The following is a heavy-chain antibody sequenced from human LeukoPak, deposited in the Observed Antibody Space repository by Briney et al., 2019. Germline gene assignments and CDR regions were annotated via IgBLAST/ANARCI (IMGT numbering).Heavy chain of an antibody. Sequence: PSQTLSLTCTVSGGSVSGYDNYWSWIRQPPGKGLEWIGYIHYSGTTYPYYNPSLKSRVTISVDTSKNQFSLKLSSVTAADTAVYYCARKDYSSLNFQHWGQGTLVTVSS. J-gene: IGHJ1*01. CDR3: ARKDYSSLNFQH. CDR1: GGSVSGYDNY. V-gene: IGHV4-30-4*01. D-gene: IGHD3-10*01. CDR2: IHYSGTTYP.